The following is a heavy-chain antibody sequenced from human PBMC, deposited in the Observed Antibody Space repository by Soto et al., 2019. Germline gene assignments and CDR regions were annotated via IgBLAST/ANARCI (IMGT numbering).Heavy chain of an antibody. CDR3: ARGGFYLVTPGAGDIGTY. CDR1: GYTFTNYY. V-gene: IGHV1-46*01. J-gene: IGHJ4*02. Sequence: QVQLLQSGAEVKKPGASVKVSCKASGYTFTNYYMQWVRQAPGQGLEWMGIINCRNGATDYAPKFQERVTMSRDTSTNTVYMELTSLRSDDTAAYYCARGGFYLVTPGAGDIGTYWGQGSLVTVSS. CDR2: INCRNGAT. D-gene: IGHD2-15*01.